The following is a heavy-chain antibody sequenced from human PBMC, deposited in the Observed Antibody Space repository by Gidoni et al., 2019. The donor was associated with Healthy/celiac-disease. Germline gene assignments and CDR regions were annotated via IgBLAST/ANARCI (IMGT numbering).Heavy chain of an antibody. CDR3: ARGSTLTVTQPNWYFDL. J-gene: IGHJ2*01. CDR2: IKQDGSEK. V-gene: IGHV3-7*05. CDR1: GFTFSSYW. Sequence: EVQLVESGGGLVQPGGSLRLSCAASGFTFSSYWMSWVRQAPGKGLEWVANIKQDGSEKYYVDSVKGRFTISRDNAKNSLYLQMNSLRAEDTAVYYCARGSTLTVTQPNWYFDLWGRGTLVTVSS. D-gene: IGHD4-17*01.